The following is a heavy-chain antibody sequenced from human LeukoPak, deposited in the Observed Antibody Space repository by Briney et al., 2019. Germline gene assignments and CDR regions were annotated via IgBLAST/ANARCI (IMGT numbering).Heavy chain of an antibody. CDR2: ISYDGSNK. J-gene: IGHJ6*03. CDR3: ARGSSWDEYYYYYYYMDV. CDR1: GFTFSSYA. D-gene: IGHD6-13*01. V-gene: IGHV3-30*01. Sequence: GGSLRLSCAASGFTFSSYAMHWVRQAPGKGLEWVAVISYDGSNKYYADSVKGRFTISRDNSKNTLYLQMNSLRAEDTAVYYYARGSSWDEYYYYYYYMDVWGKGTTVTVSS.